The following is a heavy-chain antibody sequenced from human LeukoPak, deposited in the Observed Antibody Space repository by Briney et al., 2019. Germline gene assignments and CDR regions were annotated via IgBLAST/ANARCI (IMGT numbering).Heavy chain of an antibody. Sequence: TGGSLRLSCAVSGFTVSSSYMSWVRQAPGKGLEWVSAISGSGGSAYYADSVKGRFTISRDNSKNTLYLQMNSLRAEDTAVYYCAKDPSSSWQENWFDPWGQGTLVTVSS. D-gene: IGHD6-13*01. CDR3: AKDPSSSWQENWFDP. CDR2: ISGSGGSA. CDR1: GFTVSSSY. J-gene: IGHJ5*02. V-gene: IGHV3-23*01.